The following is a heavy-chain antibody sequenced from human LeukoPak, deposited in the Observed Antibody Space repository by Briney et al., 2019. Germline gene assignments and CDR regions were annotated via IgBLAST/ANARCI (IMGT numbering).Heavy chain of an antibody. CDR2: IYYSGST. CDR1: GGSISSGGYY. V-gene: IGHV4-31*03. CDR3: ARERTRGGVAYYFDY. Sequence: SQTLSLTCTVSGGSISSGGYYWSWIRQHPGKGLEWIGYIYYSGSTYYNPSLKSRVTISVDTSKNQFSLKLSSVTAADTAVYYCARERTRGGVAYYFDYWGQGTLVTASS. D-gene: IGHD1-1*01. J-gene: IGHJ4*02.